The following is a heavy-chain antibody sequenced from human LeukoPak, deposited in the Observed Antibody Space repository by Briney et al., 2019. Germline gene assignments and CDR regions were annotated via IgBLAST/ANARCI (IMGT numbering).Heavy chain of an antibody. CDR3: ARGGDYGGNSYYFDY. V-gene: IGHV3-48*03. J-gene: IGHJ4*02. CDR2: ISSSGSTI. D-gene: IGHD4-23*01. CDR1: GFTFSSYE. Sequence: GGSLRLSCAASGFTFSSYEMNWVRQAPGKGLEWVSYISSSGSTIYYADSVKGRFTISRDNAKNSLYLQMNSLRAEDTAVYYCARGGDYGGNSYYFDYWGQGTLVTVSS.